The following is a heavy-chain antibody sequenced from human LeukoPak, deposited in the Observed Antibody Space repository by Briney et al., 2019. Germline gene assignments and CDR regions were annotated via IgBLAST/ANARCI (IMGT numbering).Heavy chain of an antibody. CDR2: INPSGGST. D-gene: IGHD6-6*01. Sequence: ASVTVSCKASGGTFSSYAISWVRQAPGQGLEWMGIINPSGGSTSYAQKFQGRVTMTRDTSTSTVYMELSSLRSEDTAVYYCARESEYSSSSGGGFDYWGQGTLVTVSS. V-gene: IGHV1-46*01. J-gene: IGHJ4*02. CDR1: GGTFSSYA. CDR3: ARESEYSSSSGGGFDY.